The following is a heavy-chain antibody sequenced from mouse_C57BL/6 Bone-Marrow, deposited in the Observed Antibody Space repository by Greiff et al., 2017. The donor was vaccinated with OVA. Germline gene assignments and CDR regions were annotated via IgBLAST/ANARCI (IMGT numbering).Heavy chain of an antibody. CDR2: ISYDGSN. J-gene: IGHJ2*01. CDR3: ATDYYGFDY. Sequence: VQLKESGPGLVKPSQSLSLTCSVTGYSITSGYYWNWIRQFPGNKLEWMGYISYDGSNNYNPSLKNRISITRDTSKNQFFLKLNSVTTEDTATYYCATDYYGFDYWGQGTTLTVSS. CDR1: GYSITSGYY. D-gene: IGHD1-1*01. V-gene: IGHV3-6*01.